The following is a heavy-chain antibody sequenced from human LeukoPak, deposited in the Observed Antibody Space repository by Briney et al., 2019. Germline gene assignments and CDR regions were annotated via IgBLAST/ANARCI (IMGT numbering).Heavy chain of an antibody. Sequence: SETLSLTCTVSGGSISSYYWSWIRQPAGKGLEWIGRIYTSGSTNYNPSLKSRVTMSVDTSKNPFSLKLSSVTAADTAVYYCARDSYDILTGYYNDYYYYMDVWGKGTTVTISS. D-gene: IGHD3-9*01. V-gene: IGHV4-4*07. J-gene: IGHJ6*03. CDR3: ARDSYDILTGYYNDYYYYMDV. CDR2: IYTSGST. CDR1: GGSISSYY.